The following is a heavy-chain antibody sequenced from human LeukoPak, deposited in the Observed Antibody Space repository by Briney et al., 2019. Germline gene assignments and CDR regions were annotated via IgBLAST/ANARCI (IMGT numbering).Heavy chain of an antibody. CDR1: EFSFDAFA. CDR3: AKAKRPWQWLGGFDP. J-gene: IGHJ5*02. V-gene: IGHV3-20*04. D-gene: IGHD6-19*01. Sequence: GGSLRLSCAAYEFSFDAFAMTWVRQAPGRGLEWVSGINDNGDMTDYADSVKGRFTISRDNAKKYVFLEINSLRSEDTAIYFCAKAKRPWQWLGGFDPWGQGTLVIVSS. CDR2: INDNGDMT.